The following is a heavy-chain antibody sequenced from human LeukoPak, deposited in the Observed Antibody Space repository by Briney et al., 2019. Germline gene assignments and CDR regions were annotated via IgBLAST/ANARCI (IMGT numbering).Heavy chain of an antibody. CDR1: GYTFTGYY. CDR3: ARDCGTRTCNWFDR. J-gene: IGHJ5*02. CDR2: INPNSGGK. Sequence: ASVKVSCKASGYTFTGYYMHWVQQAPGQGLEWMGRINPNSGGKNYAQKFQGRVTMPRDTSINTAYMNLCSLTSDDTAVYFCARDCGTRTCNWFDRWGQGTLVTVSS. V-gene: IGHV1-2*06. D-gene: IGHD2-21*01.